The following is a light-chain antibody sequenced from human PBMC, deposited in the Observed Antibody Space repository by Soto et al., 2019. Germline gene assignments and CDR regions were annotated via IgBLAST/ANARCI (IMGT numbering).Light chain of an antibody. J-gene: IGKJ1*01. Sequence: EIVLTQSPATLSLSPGERVTLSCRASQSVQKYLAWYQQKPGQAPRLLIYEASNRATGIPARFSGSGSGTDFTLTISSREPEDFAVYYCQQRSNWPPWTFGQGTKVEIK. CDR3: QQRSNWPPWT. CDR2: EAS. CDR1: QSVQKY. V-gene: IGKV3-11*01.